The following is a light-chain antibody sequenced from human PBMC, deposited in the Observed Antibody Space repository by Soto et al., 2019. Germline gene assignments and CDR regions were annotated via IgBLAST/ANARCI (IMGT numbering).Light chain of an antibody. V-gene: IGKV1-17*01. CDR2: AVS. J-gene: IGKJ4*01. CDR3: LQHNSYPLT. Sequence: DIQMTQSPSSLSAPVGGRVTITCRASQGIRRDLGWYQQKPGKAPTRLIYAVSSLHSGVPSRFSGSGSGTEITLTISSLQPEESATYYCLQHNSYPLTFGGGTKVVIK. CDR1: QGIRRD.